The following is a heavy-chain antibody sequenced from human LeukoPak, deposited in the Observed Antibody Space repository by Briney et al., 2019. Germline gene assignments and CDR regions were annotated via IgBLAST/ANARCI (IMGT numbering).Heavy chain of an antibody. D-gene: IGHD1-26*01. Sequence: GGSLRLSCAASGFTFSSYEMNWVRQAPGKGLEWVSYVSSSGTNIYYADSVKGRFTISRDNAKNSLYLQMNSLRAEDTAVYYCARGGSYQFDYWGQGTLVTVSS. CDR2: VSSSGTNI. CDR1: GFTFSSYE. V-gene: IGHV3-48*03. J-gene: IGHJ4*02. CDR3: ARGGSYQFDY.